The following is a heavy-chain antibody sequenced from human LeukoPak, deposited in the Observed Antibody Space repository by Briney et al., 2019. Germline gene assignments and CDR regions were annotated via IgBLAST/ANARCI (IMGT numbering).Heavy chain of an antibody. CDR1: GYSFTSYW. Sequence: GESLKISCKGSGYSFTSYWIGWVRQMPGKGLEWMGIIYPGDSDTRYSPSFQGQVTISADKSISTAYLQWSSLKASDTAMYYCARCGFGELVPLNWFDPWGQGTLVTVSS. CDR2: IYPGDSDT. V-gene: IGHV5-51*01. D-gene: IGHD3-10*01. J-gene: IGHJ5*02. CDR3: ARCGFGELVPLNWFDP.